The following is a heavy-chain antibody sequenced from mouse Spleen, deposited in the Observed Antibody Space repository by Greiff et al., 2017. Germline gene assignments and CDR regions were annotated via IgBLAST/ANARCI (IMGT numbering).Heavy chain of an antibody. Sequence: VKLVESGPGLVAPSQSLSITCTVSGFSLTNYAVHWVRQSPGKGLEWLGVIWSDGSTDYNAAFISRLSISKDNSKSQVFFKMNSLQADDTAIYYCARNKGYYDSSCAYWGQGTLVTVSA. V-gene: IGHV2-4-1*01. CDR1: GFSLTNYA. J-gene: IGHJ3*01. CDR3: ARNKGYYDSSCAY. D-gene: IGHD2-4*01. CDR2: IWSDGST.